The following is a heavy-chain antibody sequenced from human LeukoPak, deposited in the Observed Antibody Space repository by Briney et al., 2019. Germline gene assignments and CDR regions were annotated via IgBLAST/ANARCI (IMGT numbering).Heavy chain of an antibody. CDR2: ISAYNGNT. V-gene: IGHV1-18*01. CDR3: ARDYYGSGSYYNDAFDI. Sequence: ASVKVSCKASGYTFTSYGISWVRQAPGQGLEWMGWISAYNGNTNYAQKLQGGVTMTTDTSTSTAYMELRSLRSDDTAVYYCARDYYGSGSYYNDAFDIWGQGTMVTVSS. J-gene: IGHJ3*02. CDR1: GYTFTSYG. D-gene: IGHD3-10*01.